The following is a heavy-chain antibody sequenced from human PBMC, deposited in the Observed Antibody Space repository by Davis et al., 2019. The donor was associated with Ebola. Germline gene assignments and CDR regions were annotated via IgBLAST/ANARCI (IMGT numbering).Heavy chain of an antibody. V-gene: IGHV3-73*01. CDR1: GFTFSASP. CDR3: TRHDSIDWTRPFDH. Sequence: CTSSGFTFSASPIHSVLQTSVKGLEWIGRSRIKVNNYATTYAASLQGRFSIPRDESGNTAYLQMSNLKTENTAVYYCTRHDSIDWTRPFDHWGQGSLVIVSS. J-gene: IGHJ4*02. CDR2: SRIKVNNYAT. D-gene: IGHD3-9*01.